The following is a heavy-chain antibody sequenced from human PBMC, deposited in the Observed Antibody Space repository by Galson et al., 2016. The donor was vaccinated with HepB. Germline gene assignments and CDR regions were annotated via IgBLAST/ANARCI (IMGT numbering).Heavy chain of an antibody. V-gene: IGHV4-61*02. J-gene: IGHJ6*04. CDR3: SRDRASQLGMDV. Sequence: LSLTCTVSGGSISSGSDFWGWIRQPAGKGLEWIGRINAKGSTSYNPSLRSRVTISVDTSKNEFSLRLSTVIAADAAVYYCSRDRASQLGMDVWGKGTTVTVSS. D-gene: IGHD2-2*01. CDR1: GGSISSGSDF. CDR2: INAKGST.